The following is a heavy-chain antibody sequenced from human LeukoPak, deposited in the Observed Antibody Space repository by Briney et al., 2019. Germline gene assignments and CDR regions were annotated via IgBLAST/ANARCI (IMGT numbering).Heavy chain of an antibody. CDR1: GFTFSSYS. CDR2: ISSSSSTI. Sequence: GGSLRLSCAASGFTFSSYSMNWVRQAPGKGLEWVSYISSSSSTIYYADSVKGRFTISRDNAKNSLYLQMNSLRAEDTAVYYCAKGSRGYYYDSSGYYGDYWGQGTLVTVSS. D-gene: IGHD3-22*01. CDR3: AKGSRGYYYDSSGYYGDY. J-gene: IGHJ4*02. V-gene: IGHV3-48*01.